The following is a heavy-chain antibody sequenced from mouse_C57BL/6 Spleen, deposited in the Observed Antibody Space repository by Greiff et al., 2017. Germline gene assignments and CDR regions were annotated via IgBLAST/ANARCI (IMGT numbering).Heavy chain of an antibody. CDR1: GYTFTDYN. Sequence: VQLQQSGAELVKPGASVKMSCKASGYTFTDYNINWVKQRPGQGLEWIGGIYPGSGTTNYNEKFKGKATLTADHSSSTAYMQLISLTSEDSAVYSCARGDYDGRVDYWGQGTTLTVSS. J-gene: IGHJ2*01. CDR2: IYPGSGTT. D-gene: IGHD2-4*01. V-gene: IGHV1-77*01. CDR3: ARGDYDGRVDY.